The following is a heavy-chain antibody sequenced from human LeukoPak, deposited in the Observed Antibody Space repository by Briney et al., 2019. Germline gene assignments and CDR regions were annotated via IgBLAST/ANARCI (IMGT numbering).Heavy chain of an antibody. V-gene: IGHV4-59*08. CDR3: ARQEPSASHFDS. CDR1: PGSISSHY. CDR2: IFYSGST. D-gene: IGHD1-14*01. J-gene: IGHJ4*02. Sequence: PSETLSLTCTVSPGSISSHYWSWIRQPPGKGLEWIGHIFYSGSTNYNPSLKSRVTISVDTSKNQFSLKLSSVTAADTAVYYCARQEPSASHFDSWGQGTLVTVSS.